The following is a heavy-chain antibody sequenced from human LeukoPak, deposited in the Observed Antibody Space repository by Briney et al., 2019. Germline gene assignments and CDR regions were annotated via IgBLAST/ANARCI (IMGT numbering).Heavy chain of an antibody. J-gene: IGHJ3*02. CDR2: IYYSGST. CDR1: GGSISSGDYY. Sequence: SQTLSLTCTVSGGSISSGDYYWSWIRQPPGKGLEWIGYIYYSGSTYYNPSLKSRVTISVDTSKNQFSLKLSSVTAADTAVYYYASSEYQLPRGAFDIWGQGTMVTVSS. D-gene: IGHD2-2*01. V-gene: IGHV4-30-4*01. CDR3: ASSEYQLPRGAFDI.